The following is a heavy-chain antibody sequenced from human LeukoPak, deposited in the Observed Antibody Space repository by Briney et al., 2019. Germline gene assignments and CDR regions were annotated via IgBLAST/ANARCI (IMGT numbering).Heavy chain of an antibody. J-gene: IGHJ4*02. D-gene: IGHD3-22*01. CDR1: GFTFSSYA. Sequence: GGSLRLSCAASGFTFSSYAMHWVRQAPGKGLEWVTIISYDGSNKYYADSVKGRFTISRDNSKNTLYLQMNSLRAEDTAVYYCARGQGDSSAGLDYWGQGTLVTVSS. CDR2: ISYDGSNK. V-gene: IGHV3-30-3*01. CDR3: ARGQGDSSAGLDY.